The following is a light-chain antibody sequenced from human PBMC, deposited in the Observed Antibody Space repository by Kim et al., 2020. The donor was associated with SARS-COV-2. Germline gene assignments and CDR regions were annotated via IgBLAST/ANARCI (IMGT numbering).Light chain of an antibody. V-gene: IGKV1-33*01. J-gene: IGKJ4*01. CDR1: QDIYDS. CDR2: DAS. CDR3: QQYQDLPLT. Sequence: GDRVTITCQASQDIYDSLHWYQQKPGKAPSLLIYDASNLESGVPSRFSGSGSGTDFTFTISSLQPEDIATYYCQQYQDLPLTFGGGTKV.